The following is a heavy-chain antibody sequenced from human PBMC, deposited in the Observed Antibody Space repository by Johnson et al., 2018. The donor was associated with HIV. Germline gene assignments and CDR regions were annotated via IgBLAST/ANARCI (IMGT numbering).Heavy chain of an antibody. CDR2: ISYDGSNK. Sequence: QVQLVESGGGLIQPGRSLRLSCAASGFTFSSYGMHWVRQAPGKGLQWVAVISYDGSNKYFADSVKGRFTISRDNSKNTLFLQMNSLRAEDTAVYYCAKGSGWYSAFDIWGQGTMVTVSS. V-gene: IGHV3-30*18. J-gene: IGHJ3*02. D-gene: IGHD6-19*01. CDR1: GFTFSSYG. CDR3: AKGSGWYSAFDI.